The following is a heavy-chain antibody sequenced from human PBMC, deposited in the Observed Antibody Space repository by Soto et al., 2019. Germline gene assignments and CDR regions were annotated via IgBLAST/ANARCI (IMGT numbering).Heavy chain of an antibody. CDR2: ISGSGGST. J-gene: IGHJ4*02. V-gene: IGHV3-23*01. CDR1: GFTFSSYA. CDR3: AKDFSPYSGSNLDRLSY. D-gene: IGHD3-10*01. Sequence: GGSLRLSCAASGFTFSSYAMSWVRQAPGKGLEWVSAISGSGGSTYYADSVKGRFTISRDNSKNTLYLQMNSLRAEDTAVYYCAKDFSPYSGSNLDRLSYRGQGSLVTVSA.